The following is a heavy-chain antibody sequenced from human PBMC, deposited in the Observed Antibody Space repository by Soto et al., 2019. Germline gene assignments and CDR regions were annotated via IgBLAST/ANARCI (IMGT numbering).Heavy chain of an antibody. Sequence: QVLLQESGPGLVKPSETLSLTCTVSGGSISSLYWAWIRQPAGKGLEWIGRIFPSGDSNYNPSLTSRASMSLDTPKNQFSLTVTSVTAADTAVYYCARASRCKSEYECFAWLDFWGQGILVTVSS. J-gene: IGHJ4*02. CDR2: IFPSGDS. CDR3: ARASRCKSEYECFAWLDF. CDR1: GGSISSLY. V-gene: IGHV4-4*07. D-gene: IGHD6-6*01.